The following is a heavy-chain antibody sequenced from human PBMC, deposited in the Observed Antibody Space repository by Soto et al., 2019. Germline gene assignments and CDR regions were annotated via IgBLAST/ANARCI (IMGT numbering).Heavy chain of an antibody. Sequence: SETLSLTCTVSGGSVSSGSYYWSWIRQPPGKGLEWIGYIYYSGSTNYNPSLKSRVTVSVDTSKNQFSLKLSSVTAADTAVYYCARYNSYAIDYWGRGTLVTVSS. J-gene: IGHJ4*02. CDR2: IYYSGST. D-gene: IGHD2-8*01. CDR3: ARYNSYAIDY. V-gene: IGHV4-61*01. CDR1: GGSVSSGSYY.